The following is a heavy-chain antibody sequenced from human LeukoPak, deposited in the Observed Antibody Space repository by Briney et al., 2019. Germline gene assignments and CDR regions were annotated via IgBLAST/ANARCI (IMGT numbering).Heavy chain of an antibody. CDR1: GFTFSDYY. Sequence: GGSLRLSCAASGFTFSDYYMSWIRQAPGKGLEWVSYISSSGSTIYYADSVKGRFTISRDNAKNSLYLQMNRLRAEDTAVYYCARNYYDSSGYYYVPNWFDPWGPGTLVTVSS. CDR2: ISSSGSTI. D-gene: IGHD3-22*01. V-gene: IGHV3-11*04. CDR3: ARNYYDSSGYYYVPNWFDP. J-gene: IGHJ5*02.